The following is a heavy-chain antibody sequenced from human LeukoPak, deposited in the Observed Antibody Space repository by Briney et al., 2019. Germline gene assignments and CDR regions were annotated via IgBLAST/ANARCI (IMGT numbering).Heavy chain of an antibody. Sequence: SGGSLRLSCAASGFTFSTYAMTWVRQAPGKGLEWVSAISGSGGSTYYADSVKGRFTISRDNSKNTLYLQMNSLRAEDTAVYYCAILRMRLDYWGQGTLVTVSS. CDR3: AILRMRLDY. CDR1: GFTFSTYA. V-gene: IGHV3-23*01. J-gene: IGHJ4*02. CDR2: ISGSGGST.